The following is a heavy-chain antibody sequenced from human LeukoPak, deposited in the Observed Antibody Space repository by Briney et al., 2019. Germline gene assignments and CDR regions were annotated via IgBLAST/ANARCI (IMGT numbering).Heavy chain of an antibody. CDR1: GFTFSSYA. V-gene: IGHV3-23*01. CDR2: ISGSGGST. D-gene: IGHD6-19*01. CDR3: AKGAVLSVAGTEPHYYFDY. J-gene: IGHJ4*02. Sequence: GGSLRLSCAASGFTFSSYAMSWVRQAPGKGLAWVSAISGSGGSTYYADSVKGRFTISRDNSKNTLYLQMNSLRAEDTAVYYCAKGAVLSVAGTEPHYYFDYWGQGTLVTVSS.